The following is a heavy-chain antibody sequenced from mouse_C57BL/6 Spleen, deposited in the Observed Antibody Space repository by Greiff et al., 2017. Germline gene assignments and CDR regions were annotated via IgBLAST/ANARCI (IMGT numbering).Heavy chain of an antibody. CDR2: IYPGDGDT. Sequence: VQLQESGPELVKPGASVKISCKASGYAFSSSWMNWVKQRPGKGLEWIGRIYPGDGDTNYNGKFKGKATLTADKSSSTAYMQLSSLTSEDSAVYFCARSSPLLRYVDYWGQGTTLTVSS. CDR1: GYAFSSSW. J-gene: IGHJ2*01. CDR3: ARSSPLLRYVDY. V-gene: IGHV1-82*01. D-gene: IGHD1-1*01.